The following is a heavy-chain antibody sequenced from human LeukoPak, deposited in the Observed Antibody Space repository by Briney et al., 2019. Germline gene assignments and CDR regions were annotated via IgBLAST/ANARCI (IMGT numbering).Heavy chain of an antibody. D-gene: IGHD6-13*01. CDR3: ARRQSWSLDY. J-gene: IGHJ4*02. CDR2: IYYSGST. V-gene: IGHV4-39*01. Sequence: SETLSLTCTVSGGSISSSGYYWGWIRQPPGKGLEWIGSIYYSGSTYYNPSLKSRVTISVDTSKNQFSLKLSSVTAADTAVYYCARRQSWSLDYWGQGTLVTVSS. CDR1: GGSISSSGYY.